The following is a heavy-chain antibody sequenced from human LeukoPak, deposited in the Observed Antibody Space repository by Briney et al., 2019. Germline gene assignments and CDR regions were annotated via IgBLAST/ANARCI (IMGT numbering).Heavy chain of an antibody. CDR3: AREYNYFGSGIFDY. Sequence: PGGSLRLSCAASGFTVSSNYMSWVRQAPGKGLEWVSVIYSGGSTYYADSVKGRFTISRDNAKNSLYLQMNSLRADDTAVYYCAREYNYFGSGIFDYWGQGTLVTVSS. CDR2: IYSGGST. J-gene: IGHJ4*02. D-gene: IGHD3-10*01. CDR1: GFTVSSNY. V-gene: IGHV3-66*01.